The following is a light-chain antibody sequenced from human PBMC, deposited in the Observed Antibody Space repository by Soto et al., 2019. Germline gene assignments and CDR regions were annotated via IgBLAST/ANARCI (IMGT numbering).Light chain of an antibody. CDR3: QQYVSSSPRT. Sequence: EIVLTQSPGTLSLSPGERATLSCRASHTISSSYLAWYQQKPGQAPRLLMYGISRTTTGIPARFSGSGSGTHFALTITRLEPEDFAVYYCQQYVSSSPRTFGQGTKVEIK. J-gene: IGKJ1*01. CDR2: GIS. V-gene: IGKV3-20*01. CDR1: HTISSSY.